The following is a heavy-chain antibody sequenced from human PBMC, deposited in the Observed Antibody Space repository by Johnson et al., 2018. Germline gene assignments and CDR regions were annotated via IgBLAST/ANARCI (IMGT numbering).Heavy chain of an antibody. D-gene: IGHD1-1*01. V-gene: IGHV3-48*01. CDR3: AGDMEP. CDR2: INPSGSVI. J-gene: IGHJ5*02. CDR1: GFSFNTYS. Sequence: VQLVEAGGGLVQPGGSXRPSCTASGFSFNTYSMNWVRQAPGKGLEWFSYINPSGSVIYYADSVRGRFIISRDNARNLLYLQMNSLRAEDTAVYFCAGDMEPWGQGTLVTVSS.